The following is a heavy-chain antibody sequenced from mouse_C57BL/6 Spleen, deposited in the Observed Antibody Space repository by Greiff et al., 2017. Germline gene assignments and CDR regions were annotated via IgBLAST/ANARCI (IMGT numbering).Heavy chain of an antibody. D-gene: IGHD2-4*01. J-gene: IGHJ4*01. V-gene: IGHV1-69*01. CDR1: GYTFTSYW. Sequence: VQLQQPGAELVMPGASVKLSCKASGYTFTSYWMHWVKQRPGQGLEWIGEIDPSDSYTNYNQKFKGKSTLTVDKSSSTAYMQLSSLTSEDSAVYYCARSTMINYAMDYWGQGTSVTVAS. CDR2: IDPSDSYT. CDR3: ARSTMINYAMDY.